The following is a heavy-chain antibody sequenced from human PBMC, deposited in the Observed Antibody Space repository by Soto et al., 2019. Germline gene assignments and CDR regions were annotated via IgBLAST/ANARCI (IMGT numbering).Heavy chain of an antibody. V-gene: IGHV4-61*01. CDR1: GGSVSSGSYY. CDR2: IYYSGST. J-gene: IGHJ4*02. D-gene: IGHD6-13*01. Sequence: QVQLQESGPGLVKPSETLSLTCTVSGGSVSSGSYYWSWIRQPPGKGLEWIGYIYYSGSTNHNPSLKSRATISVDTSKNQFSLKLSSVTAADTAVYYCAREVSSTWFYFDYWGQGTLVTVSS. CDR3: AREVSSTWFYFDY.